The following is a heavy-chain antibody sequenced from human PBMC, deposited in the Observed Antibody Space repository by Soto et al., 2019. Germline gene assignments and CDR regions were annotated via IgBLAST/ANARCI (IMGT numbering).Heavy chain of an antibody. CDR1: GNSFSSYW. CDR2: IYPGDSDA. D-gene: IGHD3-3*02. V-gene: IGHV5-51*01. CDR3: ARRTLLAPYYFDY. J-gene: IGHJ4*02. Sequence: PGESLKISCKGSGNSFSSYWIAWVRQMPGKGLEWMGIIYPGDSDAKYSPSFQGQVTISADKPISTAYLQWSSLKASDTAMYYCARRTLLAPYYFDYWGQGTLGTVSA.